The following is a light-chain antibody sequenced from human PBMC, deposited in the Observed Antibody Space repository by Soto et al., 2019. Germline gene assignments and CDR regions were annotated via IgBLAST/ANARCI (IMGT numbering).Light chain of an antibody. CDR1: SSDVGSTYNY. Sequence: QSALTQPASVSGSPGQSITISCTGTSSDVGSTYNYVSWFQQHPGTAPKLMIYDISNRPSGISNRFSGSKSGNTASLTISGLQDEDEGDYYCSSYTATYTYVFGPGTKVTVL. CDR3: SSYTATYTYV. V-gene: IGLV2-14*03. J-gene: IGLJ1*01. CDR2: DIS.